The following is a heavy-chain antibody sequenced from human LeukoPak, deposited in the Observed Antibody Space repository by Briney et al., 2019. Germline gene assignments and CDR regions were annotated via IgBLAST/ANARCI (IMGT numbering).Heavy chain of an antibody. CDR1: GYTFTSYG. CDR3: ARDRGNYYGSGSYI. D-gene: IGHD3-10*01. CDR2: ISAYNGNT. V-gene: IGHV1-18*01. Sequence: SVKVSCKASGYTFTSYGIRWVQQAPGQGLEWMGWISAYNGNTNYAQKLQGRVTMTTDTSTSTAYMELRSLRSDDTAVYYCARDRGNYYGSGSYIWGQGTLVTVSS. J-gene: IGHJ4*02.